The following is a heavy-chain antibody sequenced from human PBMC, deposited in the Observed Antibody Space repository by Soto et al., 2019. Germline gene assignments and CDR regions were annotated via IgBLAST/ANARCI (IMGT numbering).Heavy chain of an antibody. Sequence: ASVKVSCKAYEYTFTIYFIHWVRQAPGQGLEWMGIINPTGGSTNYAQKFQGRLTMTRDTTTSTVYMELSSLRSEDTAVYYCARDPGYRSGWSSRFDEWGQGNLVTVSS. CDR3: ARDPGYRSGWSSRFDE. CDR2: INPTGGST. J-gene: IGHJ4*02. V-gene: IGHV1-46*03. D-gene: IGHD6-19*01. CDR1: EYTFTIYF.